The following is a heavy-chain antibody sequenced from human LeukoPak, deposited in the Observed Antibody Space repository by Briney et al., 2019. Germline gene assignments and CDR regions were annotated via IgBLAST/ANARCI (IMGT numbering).Heavy chain of an antibody. D-gene: IGHD3-10*01. CDR1: GFTFSSYA. CDR3: AKSGGLLPSQSYYYYYYYMDV. J-gene: IGHJ6*03. CDR2: ISGSGGST. V-gene: IGHV3-23*01. Sequence: PGGSLRLSCAASGFTFSSYAMSWVRQAPGKGLEWVSAISGSGGSTYYADSVKGRFTISRDNSKNTLYLQMNSLRAVDTAVYYCAKSGGLLPSQSYYYYYYYMDVWGKGTTVTVSS.